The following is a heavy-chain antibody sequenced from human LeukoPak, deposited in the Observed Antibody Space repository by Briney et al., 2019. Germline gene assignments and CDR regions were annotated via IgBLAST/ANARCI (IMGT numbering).Heavy chain of an antibody. J-gene: IGHJ4*02. V-gene: IGHV1-69*05. D-gene: IGHD5-24*01. CDR2: IIPIFGTA. Sequence: EASVKVSCKASGGTFSSYAISWVRQAPGQGLEWMGGIIPIFGTANYAQKFQGRVTITTDESTSTAYMELSSLRSEDTAVYYCARVGRDGYNPYDYWGQGTLVTVSS. CDR1: GGTFSSYA. CDR3: ARVGRDGYNPYDY.